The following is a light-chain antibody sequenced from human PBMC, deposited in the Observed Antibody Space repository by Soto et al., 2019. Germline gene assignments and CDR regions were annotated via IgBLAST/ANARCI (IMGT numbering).Light chain of an antibody. J-gene: IGKJ2*01. Sequence: DIEMTQSPSLLSASVGDTVTITCRASQSISVHLDWYQQKLGKVPKLLIYAAYNLYSEVPSRFSGSGSETDFALTINSLQPEDFATYYCQQSYITPYTFGQGNRLESK. CDR2: AAY. CDR1: QSISVH. V-gene: IGKV1-39*01. CDR3: QQSYITPYT.